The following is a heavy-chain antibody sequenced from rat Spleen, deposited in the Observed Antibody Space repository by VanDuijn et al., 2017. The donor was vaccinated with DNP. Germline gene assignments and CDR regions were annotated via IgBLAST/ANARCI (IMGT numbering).Heavy chain of an antibody. V-gene: IGHV5-22*01. CDR3: ASHPLDA. CDR2: ISYEGSST. J-gene: IGHJ4*01. Sequence: EVRLVASGGGLVQPGRSMKLSCAASGFTFSNYDMAWVRQAPTKGLEWVASISYEGSSTYYGDSVKGRFTISRDNAKGSLYLQMNSLKSEDTATYYCASHPLDAWGQGTSVTVSS. CDR1: GFTFSNYD.